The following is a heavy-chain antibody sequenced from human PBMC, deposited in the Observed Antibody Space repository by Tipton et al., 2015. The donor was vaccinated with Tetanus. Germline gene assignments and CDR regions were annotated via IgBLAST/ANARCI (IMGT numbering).Heavy chain of an antibody. CDR2: IYYSGST. D-gene: IGHD3-9*01. CDR3: ARSDILTGYYSPGKNFDY. Sequence: TLSLTCTVSGGSISSYYWSWIRQPPGKGLEWIGYIYYSGSTNYNPSLKSRVTISVDTSKNQFSLKLSSVTAADTAVYYCARSDILTGYYSPGKNFDYWGLGTLVTVSS. V-gene: IGHV4-59*08. J-gene: IGHJ4*02. CDR1: GGSISSYY.